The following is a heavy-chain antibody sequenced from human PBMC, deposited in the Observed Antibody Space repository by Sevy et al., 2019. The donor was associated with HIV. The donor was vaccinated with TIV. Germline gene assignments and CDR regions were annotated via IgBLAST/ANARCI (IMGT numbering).Heavy chain of an antibody. CDR3: ATSLSAPHIDSSWFFDL. D-gene: IGHD2-21*01. CDR2: INPRSGGT. J-gene: IGHJ2*01. Sequence: ASVKVSCRTSGYTFTDSYIHWVRQAPGQGLEWMGWINPRSGGTTYAPNFQVTMTADSSIRTAYMELTSLTPDDTAIYYCATSLSAPHIDSSWFFDLWGRGTLVTVSS. CDR1: GYTFTDSY. V-gene: IGHV1-2*02.